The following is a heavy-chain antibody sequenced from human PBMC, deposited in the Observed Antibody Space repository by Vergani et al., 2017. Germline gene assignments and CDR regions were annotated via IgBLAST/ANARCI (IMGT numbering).Heavy chain of an antibody. CDR3: AKDRDPGAVARALFQH. CDR1: GFTFSSYS. J-gene: IGHJ1*01. D-gene: IGHD6-19*01. CDR2: ISSSSSYI. V-gene: IGHV3-21*01. Sequence: VQLVESGGGLVKPGGSLRLSCAASGFTFSSYSMNWVRQAPGKGLEWVSSISSSSSYIYYADSVKGRFTISRDNAKNSLYLQMNSLRAEDTAVYYCAKDRDPGAVARALFQHWGQGTLVTVSS.